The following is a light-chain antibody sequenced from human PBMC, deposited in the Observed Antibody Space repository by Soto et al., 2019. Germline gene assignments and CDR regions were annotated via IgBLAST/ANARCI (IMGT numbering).Light chain of an antibody. CDR1: SSDVGSHNL. Sequence: QSALTQPASVSGSPGQSITISCTGTSSDVGSHNLVSWYQQHPGKAPKLMIYEGSKRPSGVSNRFSGSKSGNTASLTISGLQAEDEADYYCCSYAGSSPYVVFGGGTKVTVL. V-gene: IGLV2-23*01. CDR2: EGS. CDR3: CSYAGSSPYVV. J-gene: IGLJ2*01.